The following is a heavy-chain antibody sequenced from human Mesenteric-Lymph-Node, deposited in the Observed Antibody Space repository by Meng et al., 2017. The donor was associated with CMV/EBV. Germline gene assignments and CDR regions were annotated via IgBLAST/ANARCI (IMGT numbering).Heavy chain of an antibody. CDR1: GYTFTSYD. Sequence: ASVKVSCKASGYTFTSYDINWVRQATGQGLEWMGWMNPNSGNTGYAQKFQGRVTMTRNTSISTAYMELRSLRSDDTAVYYCARADGKWELPEGLEAFDIWGQGTMVTVSS. J-gene: IGHJ3*02. CDR3: ARADGKWELPEGLEAFDI. CDR2: MNPNSGNT. D-gene: IGHD1-26*01. V-gene: IGHV1-8*01.